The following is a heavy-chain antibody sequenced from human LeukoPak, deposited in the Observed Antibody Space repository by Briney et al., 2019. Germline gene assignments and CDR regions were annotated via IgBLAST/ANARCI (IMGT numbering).Heavy chain of an antibody. V-gene: IGHV3-30*02. J-gene: IGHJ3*02. CDR2: IRYDGSNK. D-gene: IGHD3-22*01. CDR1: GFTFDSYS. CDR3: AKDRSGGHYRDAFDI. Sequence: GGSLRLSCAASGFTFDSYSMHWVRQAPGKGLEWVAFIRYDGSNKYYADSVKGRFTISRDNSKNTLYLQMNSLRAEDTAVYYCAKDRSGGHYRDAFDIWGQGTMVTVSS.